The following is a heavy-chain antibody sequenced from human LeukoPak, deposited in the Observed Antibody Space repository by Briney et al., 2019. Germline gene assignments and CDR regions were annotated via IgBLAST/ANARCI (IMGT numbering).Heavy chain of an antibody. V-gene: IGHV3-23*01. CDR2: ISGSGGST. Sequence: GGSLRLSCAASVFTFSSYAMSWVRQAPGKGLEWVSAISGSGGSTYYADSVKGRFTISRDNSKNTLYLQMNSLRAEDTAVYYCAKDQRYCTNGVCYRPFDYWGQGTLVTVSS. D-gene: IGHD2-8*01. CDR3: AKDQRYCTNGVCYRPFDY. CDR1: VFTFSSYA. J-gene: IGHJ4*02.